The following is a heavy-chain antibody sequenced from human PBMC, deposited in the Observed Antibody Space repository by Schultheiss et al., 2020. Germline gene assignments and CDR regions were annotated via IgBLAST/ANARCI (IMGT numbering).Heavy chain of an antibody. CDR1: GFTFDDYA. D-gene: IGHD3-10*01. J-gene: IGHJ6*03. CDR3: ARDSQDYYGSGSYSDYMDV. V-gene: IGHV3-33*08. CDR2: IWYDGSNK. Sequence: GGSLRLSCAASGFTFDDYAMHWVRQAPGKGLEWVAVIWYDGSNKYYADSVKGRFTISRDNSKNTLYLQMNSLRAEDTAVYYCARDSQDYYGSGSYSDYMDVWGKGTTVTVS.